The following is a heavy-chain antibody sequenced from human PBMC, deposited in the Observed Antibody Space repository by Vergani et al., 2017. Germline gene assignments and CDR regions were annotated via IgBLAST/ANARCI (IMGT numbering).Heavy chain of an antibody. CDR3: ARDKLEYNSPRWNY. Sequence: QVQLVQSGAEVKKPGASVKVSCKASGYTFTSYGISWVRQAPGQGLEWMGWISAQTGNTKSAQKLQGRVTMTTDTSTTTAYMELRSLRSDDTAVYYCARDKLEYNSPRWNYWGQGSLVTVSS. J-gene: IGHJ4*02. CDR1: GYTFTSYG. V-gene: IGHV1-18*01. D-gene: IGHD1-14*01. CDR2: ISAQTGNT.